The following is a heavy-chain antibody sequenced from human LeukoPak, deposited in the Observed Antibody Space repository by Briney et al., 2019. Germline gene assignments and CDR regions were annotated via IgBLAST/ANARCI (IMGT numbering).Heavy chain of an antibody. CDR3: ARAEKVERATLTFNWVRPERRYYSGLDV. J-gene: IGHJ6*02. CDR1: GGSFSGYY. D-gene: IGHD1-14*01. V-gene: IGHV4-34*01. Sequence: SETLSLTCAVYGGSFSGYYWSWIRQPPGKGLEWIGEINHSGSTNYNPSLKSRVTISVDTSKNQFSLKLSSVTAADTAVYYCARAEKVERATLTFNWVRPERRYYSGLDVWGQGSAVIVSS. CDR2: INHSGST.